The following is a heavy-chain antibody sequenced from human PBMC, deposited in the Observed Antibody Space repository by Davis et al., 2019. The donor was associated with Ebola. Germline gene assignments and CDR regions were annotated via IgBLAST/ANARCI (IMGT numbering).Heavy chain of an antibody. CDR1: GDTLTSYA. D-gene: IGHD2-15*01. CDR3: AHLGPQRYCSGGGCHGYLDY. CDR2: IIPVFRTA. J-gene: IGHJ4*02. Sequence: AASVKVSCKAVGDTLTSYAMTWVRQAPGQGLEWMGGIIPVFRTASYAQKFQGRVTITADESTRTAYMELDGLISEDTAVYYCAHLGPQRYCSGGGCHGYLDYWGQGTLVTVCS. V-gene: IGHV1-69*13.